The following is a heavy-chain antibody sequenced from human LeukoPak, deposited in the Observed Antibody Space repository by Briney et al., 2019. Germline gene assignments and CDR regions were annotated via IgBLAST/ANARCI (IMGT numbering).Heavy chain of an antibody. CDR1: GYTFTGYS. D-gene: IGHD5-24*01. V-gene: IGHV1-2*02. Sequence: GASVKVSCKASGYTFTGYSMNWVRQAPGQGLEWMGWINPNSGGTNYAQKFQCRVAMTRATSINTVYMELSRLRSDDTAVYYCARSSEMATITSPFDYWGQGTLVTVSS. CDR3: ARSSEMATITSPFDY. J-gene: IGHJ4*02. CDR2: INPNSGGT.